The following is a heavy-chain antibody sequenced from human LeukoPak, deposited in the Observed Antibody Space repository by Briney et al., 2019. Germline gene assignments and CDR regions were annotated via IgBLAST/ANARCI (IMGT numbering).Heavy chain of an antibody. D-gene: IGHD3-9*01. CDR3: ARGGPDILTGYRWFDP. CDR1: GYSFTSYW. CDR2: IYPGDSDT. V-gene: IGHV5-51*01. J-gene: IGHJ5*02. Sequence: GESLKISCKGSGYSFTSYWIGWVRQMPGKGLEWMGIIYPGDSDTRYSPSFQGQVTISADKSISTAYLQWSSLKASDTAMYYCARGGPDILTGYRWFDPWGQGTPVTVSS.